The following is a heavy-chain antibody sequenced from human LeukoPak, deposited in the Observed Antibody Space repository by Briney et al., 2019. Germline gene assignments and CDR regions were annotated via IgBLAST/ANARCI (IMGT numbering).Heavy chain of an antibody. CDR2: INHSGST. D-gene: IGHD3-10*01. V-gene: IGHV4-4*02. J-gene: IGHJ4*02. CDR1: GGSISSSNW. Sequence: PSGTLSLTCAVSGGSISSSNWWSWVRQPPGKGLEWIGEINHSGSTNYNPSLKSRVTISVDTSKNQFSLKLSSVTAADTAVYYCARGKFFASRITMVRGDDDYWGQGTLVTVSS. CDR3: ARGKFFASRITMVRGDDDY.